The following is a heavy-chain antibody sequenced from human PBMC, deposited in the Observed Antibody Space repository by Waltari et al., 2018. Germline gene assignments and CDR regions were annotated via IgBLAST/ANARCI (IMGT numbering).Heavy chain of an antibody. V-gene: IGHV3-21*02. J-gene: IGHJ4*02. CDR1: GLLFSSWV. Sequence: QLVESGGGLVKPGGSLRLACSSSGLLFSSWVVNWVRQAPGKGLEWIASITSGSTDIFYADAVKGRFTISRDEAKDSLYLQVDSLRAEDTGVYYCTRDVYGSGGDYFEPWGQGTLVTVSS. CDR3: TRDVYGSGGDYFEP. CDR2: ITSGSTDI. D-gene: IGHD6-19*01.